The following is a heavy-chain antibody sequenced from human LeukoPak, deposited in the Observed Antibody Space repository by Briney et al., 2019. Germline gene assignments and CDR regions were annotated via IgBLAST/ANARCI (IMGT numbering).Heavy chain of an antibody. J-gene: IGHJ4*02. Sequence: PGGSLRLSGAASGFTFSSYGMHWVRQAPGKGLEWVAFIRYDGSNKYYADSVKGRFTISRDNSKNTLYLQMNSLRAEDTAVYYCAKDHGSGWLYYFDYWGQGTLVTVSS. V-gene: IGHV3-30*02. D-gene: IGHD6-19*01. CDR2: IRYDGSNK. CDR1: GFTFSSYG. CDR3: AKDHGSGWLYYFDY.